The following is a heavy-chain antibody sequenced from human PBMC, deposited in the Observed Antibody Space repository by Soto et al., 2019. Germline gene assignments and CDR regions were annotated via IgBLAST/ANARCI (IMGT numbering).Heavy chain of an antibody. CDR3: ARQGYCRSTSCHSDYFDH. D-gene: IGHD2-15*01. CDR1: GGSISSSNYY. J-gene: IGHJ4*02. CDR2: IYYSGHT. Sequence: SETLSLTCTVSGGSISSSNYYWGWIRQPPGKGLEWIGSIYYSGHTYYNPSLKSQVTISVDTSKNQFSLKLSSVTAADTAVYYCARQGYCRSTSCHSDYFDHWGQGTLVTVSS. V-gene: IGHV4-39*01.